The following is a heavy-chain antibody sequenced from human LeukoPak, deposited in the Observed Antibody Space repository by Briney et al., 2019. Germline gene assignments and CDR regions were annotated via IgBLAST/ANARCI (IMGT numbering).Heavy chain of an antibody. CDR1: GFTFSSYW. Sequence: GGSLRLSCAASGFTFSSYWMSWVRQAPGKGLEWVSSIFPSGGEIHYADSVRGRFTISRDNSKSTLSLQMNSLRAEDTAIYYCATYRQVLLPFESWGQGTLVTVSS. J-gene: IGHJ4*02. CDR3: ATYRQVLLPFES. D-gene: IGHD2-8*02. V-gene: IGHV3-23*01. CDR2: IFPSGGEI.